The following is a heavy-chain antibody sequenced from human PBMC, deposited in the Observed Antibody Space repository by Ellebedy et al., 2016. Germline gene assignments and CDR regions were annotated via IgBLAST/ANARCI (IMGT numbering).Heavy chain of an antibody. V-gene: IGHV3-30*03. J-gene: IGHJ4*02. CDR1: GFTFRSYG. CDR3: ARLSTIFGVVKALDY. CDR2: ISNDGINK. D-gene: IGHD3-3*01. Sequence: GESLKISCAASGFTFRSYGMDWVRQAPGKGLEWVAFISNDGINKYYADSVKGRFTISRDNSKNTLYLQMNSLRAEDTAVYYCARLSTIFGVVKALDYWGQGTLVTVSS.